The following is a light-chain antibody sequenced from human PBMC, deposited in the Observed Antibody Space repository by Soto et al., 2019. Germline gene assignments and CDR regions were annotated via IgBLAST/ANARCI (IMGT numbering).Light chain of an antibody. V-gene: IGKV3-15*01. CDR3: QQYNNWPRT. CDR2: GAS. CDR1: QSLSSN. Sequence: VMTHSPATLSVSPGERATLSCRASQSLSSNLAWYQQKPGQAPRLLIYGASTRATGIPARFSGSGSGTEFTLTISSLQSEDFAVYHCQQYNNWPRTFGQGTKVDIK. J-gene: IGKJ1*01.